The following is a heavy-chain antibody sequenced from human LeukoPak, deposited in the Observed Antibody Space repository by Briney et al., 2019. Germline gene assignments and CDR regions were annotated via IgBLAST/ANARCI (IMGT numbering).Heavy chain of an antibody. Sequence: ASVKVSCKASGYTFTGYYMHWVRQAPGQGLEWMGWINPNSGGTNYAQKFQGWVTMTRDTSISTAYMEPSRLRSDDTAVYYCARTRRSGFTAFDYWGQGTLVTVSS. CDR2: INPNSGGT. V-gene: IGHV1-2*04. J-gene: IGHJ4*02. CDR3: ARTRRSGFTAFDY. D-gene: IGHD3-3*01. CDR1: GYTFTGYY.